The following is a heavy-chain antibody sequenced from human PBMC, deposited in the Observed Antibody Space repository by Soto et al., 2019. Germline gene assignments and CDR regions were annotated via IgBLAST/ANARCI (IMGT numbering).Heavy chain of an antibody. J-gene: IGHJ5*02. CDR3: AKDRIRDSSNWFDP. Sequence: GGSLRLSCAASGVTFSGLWMSWVRQAPGKGLEWVSAINDSGGSTYYVDSVKGRFTISRDNSKNTLYLQMNSLRAEDTAVYYCAKDRIRDSSNWFDPWGQGTLVTVSS. CDR2: INDSGGST. V-gene: IGHV3-23*01. D-gene: IGHD3-22*01. CDR1: GVTFSGLW.